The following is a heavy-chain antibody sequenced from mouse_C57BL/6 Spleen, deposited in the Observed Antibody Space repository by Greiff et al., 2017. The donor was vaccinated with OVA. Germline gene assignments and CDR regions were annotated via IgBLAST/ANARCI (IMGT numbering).Heavy chain of an antibody. CDR2: FYPGSGSI. J-gene: IGHJ1*03. D-gene: IGHD2-1*01. CDR3: ARREVYRRYCDV. Sequence: QVQLQQSGPELVKPGASVKLSCKASGYTFTEYTIHWVKQRSGQGLEWIGWFYPGSGSIKYNEKFKDKATLTADKSSSTVYMEQSSLTSEDSAVYFCARREVYRRYCDVWGTGTTVTVSS. CDR1: GYTFTEYT. V-gene: IGHV1-62-2*01.